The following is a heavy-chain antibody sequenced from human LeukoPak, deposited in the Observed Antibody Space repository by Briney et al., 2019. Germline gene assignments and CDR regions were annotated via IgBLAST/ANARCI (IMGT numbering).Heavy chain of an antibody. D-gene: IGHD3-9*01. CDR1: GSTFSSHW. V-gene: IGHV3-7*01. CDR2: IKYDGNEK. Sequence: GGSLRLSCAASGSTFSSHWMNWVRQAPGKGLEWVANIKYDGNEKYYVDSVKGRFTISRDNAKNSVYLQMNSPTAADTAVYYCARGKVDFAFWGQGTLVTVSS. CDR3: ARGKVDFAF. J-gene: IGHJ4*02.